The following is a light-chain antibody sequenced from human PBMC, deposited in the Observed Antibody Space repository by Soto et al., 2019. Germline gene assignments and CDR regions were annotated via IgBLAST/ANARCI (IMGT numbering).Light chain of an antibody. CDR3: QQSSLTLPYA. J-gene: IGKJ2*01. CDR2: AAS. CDR1: QGITTY. Sequence: DIQMTQSPSSLSASVGDRVTITCRASQGITTYLNWYQQKPGKAPKLLIYAASNLHDGVPSRFSGSGSGTDFTLTISSLQPEDFATYYCQQSSLTLPYAFGRGTRLEIK. V-gene: IGKV1-39*01.